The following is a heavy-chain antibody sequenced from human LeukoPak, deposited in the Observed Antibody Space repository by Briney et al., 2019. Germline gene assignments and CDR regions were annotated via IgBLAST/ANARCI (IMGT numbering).Heavy chain of an antibody. J-gene: IGHJ4*02. D-gene: IGHD2-2*01. CDR3: ARMKGCSSTTCYFAIY. CDR2: ISSSSSTI. V-gene: IGHV3-48*01. Sequence: PGGSLRLSCAASGFTFSSYSMNWVRQAPGKGLEWVSYISSSSSTIYYADSVKGRFTISRDNAKNSLYLQMNSLRAEDTAVYYCARMKGCSSTTCYFAIYWGQGTLVTVSS. CDR1: GFTFSSYS.